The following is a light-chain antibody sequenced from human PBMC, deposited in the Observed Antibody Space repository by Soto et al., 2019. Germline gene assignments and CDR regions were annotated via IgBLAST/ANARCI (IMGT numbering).Light chain of an antibody. CDR3: CSYRSSRTWV. J-gene: IGLJ3*02. CDR1: SSDIGSYNF. Sequence: QYALTQPASVSGSPGQSITISCTGTSSDIGSYNFVSWYQQCPGKAPRLLIYEVTNRPSGVSNRFFGSKSGNTASLTISGLQAEDDADYYCCSYRSSRTWVFGGGTKVTVL. V-gene: IGLV2-14*01. CDR2: EVT.